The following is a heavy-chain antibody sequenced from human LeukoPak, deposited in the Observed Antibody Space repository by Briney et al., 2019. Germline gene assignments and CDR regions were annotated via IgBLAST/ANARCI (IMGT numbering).Heavy chain of an antibody. J-gene: IGHJ4*02. CDR1: GFTFSGYW. D-gene: IGHD3-22*01. Sequence: PGGSLRLSCAASGFTFSGYWMHWVRQAPGKGLVWVSRINSDGSSTSYADSVKGRFTISRDNAKNTLYLQMNSLRAEDTAVYYCAREGYDSSGYYKTDYWGQGTLVTVSS. CDR2: INSDGSST. V-gene: IGHV3-74*01. CDR3: AREGYDSSGYYKTDY.